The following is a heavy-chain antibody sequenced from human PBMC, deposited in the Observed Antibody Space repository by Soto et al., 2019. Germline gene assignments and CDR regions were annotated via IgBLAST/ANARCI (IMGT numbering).Heavy chain of an antibody. V-gene: IGHV1-3*01. Sequence: QVQLVQSGAEAKKPGASVKVSCKASGYSFTSYAMHWVRQAPGQRLEWMGWINAGNGNTKYSQKFQGRVTITRDTSASTAYMELSSLRSEATAMYYCARAVAVPASCDYWGQGTLVTVSS. CDR2: INAGNGNT. CDR1: GYSFTSYA. D-gene: IGHD6-19*01. J-gene: IGHJ4*02. CDR3: ARAVAVPASCDY.